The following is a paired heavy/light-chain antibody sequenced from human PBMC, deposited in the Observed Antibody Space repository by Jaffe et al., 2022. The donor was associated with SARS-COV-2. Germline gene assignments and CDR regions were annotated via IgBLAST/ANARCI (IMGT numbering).Light chain of an antibody. CDR1: QSVSSSY. CDR2: GAS. Sequence: EIVLTQSPGTLSLSPGERATLSCRASQSVSSSYLAWYQQKPGQAPRLLIYGASSRATGVPDRFSGSGSGTDFTLTINRLEPEDFAVYYCQQYGGTPLTFGGGTKVEIK. CDR3: QQYGGTPLT. V-gene: IGKV3-20*01. J-gene: IGKJ4*01.
Heavy chain of an antibody. CDR3: ARGIFGVDRPGYYYGMDV. D-gene: IGHD3-3*01. J-gene: IGHJ6*02. CDR1: GYSFASYW. V-gene: IGHV5-10-1*03. Sequence: EVQLVQSGAEVKKPGESLRISCKASGYSFASYWISWVRQMPGKGLEWMGRIDPSDSYTNYSPSFEGHVTISADKSVRTAYVQWSSLKASDSAMYYCARGIFGVDRPGYYYGMDVWGQGTTVTVSS. CDR2: IDPSDSYT.